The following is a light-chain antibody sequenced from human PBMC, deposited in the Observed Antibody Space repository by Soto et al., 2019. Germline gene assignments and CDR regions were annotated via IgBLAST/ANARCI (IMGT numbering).Light chain of an antibody. Sequence: EIVLTQSPATLSLSPGERATLSCRASQSVRNYLAWYQQKPGQAPRLLIYDASTRASGIPVRFSGTGYGTDFTLTISSLEPGDFAVYYCQQRSNWPPTFGQGTRLEIK. CDR2: DAS. CDR1: QSVRNY. J-gene: IGKJ5*01. V-gene: IGKV3-11*01. CDR3: QQRSNWPPT.